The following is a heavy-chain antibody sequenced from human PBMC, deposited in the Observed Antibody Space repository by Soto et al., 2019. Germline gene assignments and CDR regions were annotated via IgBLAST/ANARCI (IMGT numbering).Heavy chain of an antibody. V-gene: IGHV4-59*08. CDR1: GGSISGYY. Sequence: PSETLSLTCTGSGGSISGYYWSWIRQSPGKRLEWIGCINYSGSINYSGSTNYNPSLKSRVTISGDTSKNHFSLKLSSVTAADTAVYDCARHSNGYDHRSYWGQGSLVPVSS. J-gene: IGHJ4*02. CDR3: ARHSNGYDHRSY. CDR2: INYSGSINYSGST. D-gene: IGHD5-12*01.